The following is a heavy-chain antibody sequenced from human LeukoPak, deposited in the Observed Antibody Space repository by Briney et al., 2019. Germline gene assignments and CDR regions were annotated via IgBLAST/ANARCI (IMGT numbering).Heavy chain of an antibody. CDR1: GGSISSSSYY. D-gene: IGHD1-1*01. J-gene: IGHJ4*02. CDR2: IYYSGST. CDR3: ARHIRSGLTGTPVYYFDY. V-gene: IGHV4-39*01. Sequence: SETLSLTCTVSGGSISSSSYYWGWIRQPPGKGLEWIGSIYYSGSTYYNPSLKSRVTISVDTSKNQFSLKLSSVTAADTAVYYSARHIRSGLTGTPVYYFDYWGQGTLVTVSS.